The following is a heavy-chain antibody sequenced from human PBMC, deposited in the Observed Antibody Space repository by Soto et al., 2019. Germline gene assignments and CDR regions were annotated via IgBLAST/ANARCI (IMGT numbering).Heavy chain of an antibody. CDR1: GYTFTNYD. J-gene: IGHJ2*01. D-gene: IGHD1-1*01. CDR3: AREQYRNGLRDFDL. V-gene: IGHV1-18*01. CDR2: ISGYNGAT. Sequence: QVQLVQSGDEVKKPGASVKVSCKASGYTFTNYDISWLRQAPGQGLEWMAWISGYNGATEFEPKFQGRVTMTTDTSTSTAYMELRRLTSDDTAVYYCAREQYRNGLRDFDLWGRGTLVIVAS.